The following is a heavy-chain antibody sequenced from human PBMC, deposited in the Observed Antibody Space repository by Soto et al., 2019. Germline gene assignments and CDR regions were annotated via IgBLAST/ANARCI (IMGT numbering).Heavy chain of an antibody. Sequence: PSETLSLTCTVSGGSISNYYWSWIRQPPGKGLEWIGYVYYSGSTNYNPSLRSRVTISVDTSKNQFSLKLSSVTAADTAVYYCARQGYSGYDHRGAFDIWGKGTKVT. J-gene: IGHJ3*02. V-gene: IGHV4-59*08. CDR1: GGSISNYY. CDR2: VYYSGST. CDR3: ARQGYSGYDHRGAFDI. D-gene: IGHD5-12*01.